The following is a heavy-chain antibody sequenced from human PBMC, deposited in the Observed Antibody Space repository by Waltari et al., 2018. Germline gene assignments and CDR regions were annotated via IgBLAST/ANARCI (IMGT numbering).Heavy chain of an antibody. D-gene: IGHD5-12*01. CDR2: INPNSGGT. V-gene: IGHV1-2*02. CDR3: ARPRSGYDSSAWIDAFDI. CDR1: GYTFTGYY. J-gene: IGHJ3*02. Sequence: QVQLVQSGAEVKKPGASVKVSCKASGYTFTGYYMHWVRQAPGQGLEWMGWINPNSGGTNYAQKFQGRGTMTRDTSISTAYMELSRLRSDDTAVYYCARPRSGYDSSAWIDAFDIWGQGTMVTVSS.